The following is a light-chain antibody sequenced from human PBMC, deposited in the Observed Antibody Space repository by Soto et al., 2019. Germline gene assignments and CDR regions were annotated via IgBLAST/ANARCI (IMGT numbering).Light chain of an antibody. CDR1: SGSIANNY. V-gene: IGLV6-57*04. CDR2: ENN. J-gene: IGLJ2*01. CDR3: QSYDSDFVV. Sequence: LTQPHSVSESPGKTLSISCTRSSGSIANNYVQWYQQRPGSAPTTVIYENNQRLSGVPDRFSGSTDGSSNSASLTFSGLQTEDEADYYCQSYDSDFVVFGGGTKLTVL.